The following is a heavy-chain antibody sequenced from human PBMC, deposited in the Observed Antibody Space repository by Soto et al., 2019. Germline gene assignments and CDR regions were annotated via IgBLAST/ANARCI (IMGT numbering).Heavy chain of an antibody. J-gene: IGHJ4*02. CDR2: ISGSGGST. Sequence: GGSLRLSCAASGFTFSSYAMNWVRQAPGKGLEWVSAISGSGGSTYHAESVKGRFTISRDNSKNTLYLQMNSLRAEDTAVYYCARRGSAGTLDYWGQGTLVTVSS. V-gene: IGHV3-23*01. D-gene: IGHD6-13*01. CDR3: ARRGSAGTLDY. CDR1: GFTFSSYA.